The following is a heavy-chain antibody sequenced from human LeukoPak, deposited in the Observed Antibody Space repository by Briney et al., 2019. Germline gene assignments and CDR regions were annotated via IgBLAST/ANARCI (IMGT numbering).Heavy chain of an antibody. D-gene: IGHD3-22*01. CDR2: IYTSGST. CDR3: ASSAYYYDSSAGYFDL. CDR1: GGSISSYY. J-gene: IGHJ2*01. V-gene: IGHV4-4*07. Sequence: SETLSLTCTVSGGSISSYYWSWIRQPAGKGLEWIGRIYTSGSTNYNPSLKSRVTMSVDTSKNQFSLKLSSVTAADTAVYYCASSAYYYDSSAGYFDLWGRGTLVTVSS.